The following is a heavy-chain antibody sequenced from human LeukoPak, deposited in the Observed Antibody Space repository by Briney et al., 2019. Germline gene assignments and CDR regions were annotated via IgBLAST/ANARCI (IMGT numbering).Heavy chain of an antibody. Sequence: SETLSLTCTVSGGSISSYYRSWIRQPPGKGLEWIGYIYYSGSTNYNPSLKSRVTISVDTSKNQFSLKLSSVTAADTAVYYCARVRGRDGYNWLDYWGQGTLVTVSS. CDR1: GGSISSYY. D-gene: IGHD5-24*01. J-gene: IGHJ4*02. CDR3: ARVRGRDGYNWLDY. V-gene: IGHV4-59*01. CDR2: IYYSGST.